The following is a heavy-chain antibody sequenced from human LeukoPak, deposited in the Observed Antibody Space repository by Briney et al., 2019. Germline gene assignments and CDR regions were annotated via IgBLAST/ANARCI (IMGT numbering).Heavy chain of an antibody. D-gene: IGHD3-10*01. CDR3: ASSRGFDY. J-gene: IGHJ4*02. CDR1: GFTFSTYW. V-gene: IGHV3-7*03. Sequence: GGSLRLSWAASGFTFSTYWMSWVRQAPGKGLEWVANMKQDGSEKYYVDSVKGRFTISRDNAKNSLYLQMNSLRVEDTAIYYCASSRGFDYWGQGALVTVSS. CDR2: MKQDGSEK.